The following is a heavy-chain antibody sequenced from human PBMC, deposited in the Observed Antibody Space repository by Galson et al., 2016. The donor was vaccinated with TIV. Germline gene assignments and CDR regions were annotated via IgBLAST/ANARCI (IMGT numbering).Heavy chain of an antibody. CDR2: ISSDGSSA. V-gene: IGHV3-74*01. CDR3: TRVTLCSGFFGGGWFDT. Sequence: SLRLSCAASGFILSNYWMHWVRQIPGKGLEWVSRISSDGSSAAYADSVKGRFTISKDDAKNTVYLQMNSLRAEDTAVYYCTRVTLCSGFFGGGWFDTWGQGTLVTVSS. D-gene: IGHD3-16*01. CDR1: GFILSNYW. J-gene: IGHJ5*02.